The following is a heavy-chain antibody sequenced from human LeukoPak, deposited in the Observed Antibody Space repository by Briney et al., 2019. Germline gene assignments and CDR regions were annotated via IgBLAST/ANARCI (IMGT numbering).Heavy chain of an antibody. CDR3: ARARVDIAMFTWLNWYFDL. Sequence: GRSLRLSFAASGFTFSNYAIHRVRQAPGEGLEWVAVISYDGSNKYYADSVKGRFTISRDNSKNALYLQMNSLRAEDTAVYYCARARVDIAMFTWLNWYFDLWGRGTLVTVSS. CDR2: ISYDGSNK. CDR1: GFTFSNYA. V-gene: IGHV3-30-3*01. J-gene: IGHJ2*01. D-gene: IGHD5-18*01.